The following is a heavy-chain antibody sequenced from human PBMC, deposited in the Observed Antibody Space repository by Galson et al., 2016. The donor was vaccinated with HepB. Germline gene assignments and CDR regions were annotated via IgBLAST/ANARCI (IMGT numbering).Heavy chain of an antibody. D-gene: IGHD3-10*01. CDR2: INPGDSET. Sequence: QSGAEVKKPGESLRISCKGSGYSFSGYWISWVRQMPGKGLEWMGIINPGDSETRYSPSFQDQVTISADKSISIAYLQWSSLKASDTAMYYCARGPSRGGSGNYYNNWFDPWGQGTLLTVSS. CDR1: GYSFSGYW. J-gene: IGHJ5*02. CDR3: ARGPSRGGSGNYYNNWFDP. V-gene: IGHV5-51*01.